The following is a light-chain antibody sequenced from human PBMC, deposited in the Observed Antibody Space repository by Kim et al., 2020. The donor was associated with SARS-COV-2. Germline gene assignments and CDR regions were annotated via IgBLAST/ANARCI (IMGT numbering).Light chain of an antibody. CDR3: SSYTSSSNV. CDR2: DVS. V-gene: IGLV2-14*03. CDR1: SSDVGGYNY. Sequence: PVHSLTVSVTGTSSDVGGYNYVSWYQQHPGKAPKLMIYDVSNRPSGVSNRFSGSKSGNTASLTISGLQAEDEADYYCSSYTSSSNVFGTGTKVTVL. J-gene: IGLJ1*01.